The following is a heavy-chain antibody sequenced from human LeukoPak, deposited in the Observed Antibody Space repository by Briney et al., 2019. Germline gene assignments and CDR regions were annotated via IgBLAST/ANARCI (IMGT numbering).Heavy chain of an antibody. D-gene: IGHD6-19*01. CDR2: ISAYNGNT. Sequence: ASVKVSCKASGYTFTSYGISWVRQAPGQGLEWMGWISAYNGNTNYPQKLQGRVTMTTDTSTSTAYMELRSLRSDDTAVYYCARASSGWSGLDRVDYWGQGTLVTVSS. V-gene: IGHV1-18*01. J-gene: IGHJ4*02. CDR3: ARASSGWSGLDRVDY. CDR1: GYTFTSYG.